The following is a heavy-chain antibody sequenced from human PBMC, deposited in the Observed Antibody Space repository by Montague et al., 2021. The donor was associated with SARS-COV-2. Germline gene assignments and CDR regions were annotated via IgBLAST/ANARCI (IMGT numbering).Heavy chain of an antibody. CDR2: IYYSGST. CDR3: ARLNFRITIFGVVRSRVFDY. CDR1: GGSISSSSYY. D-gene: IGHD3-3*01. Sequence: SETLSLTCTVSGGSISSSSYYWGWIRQPPGKGLEWIGSIYYSGSTYYNPSLKSRVTISVDTSKNQFSLKLSSVTVADTAVYYCARLNFRITIFGVVRSRVFDYWGQGTLVTVSS. V-gene: IGHV4-39*01. J-gene: IGHJ4*02.